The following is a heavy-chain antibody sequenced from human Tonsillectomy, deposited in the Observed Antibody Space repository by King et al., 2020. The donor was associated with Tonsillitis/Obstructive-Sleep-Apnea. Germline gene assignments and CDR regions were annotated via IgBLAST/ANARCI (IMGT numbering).Heavy chain of an antibody. Sequence: TLKESGPTLVKPPQTLTLTCTFSGFSLTTNAVDVGWIRQPPGKALEWLALIYWDDDERYSPSLKNRLTITKDTSKNQVVLTMTNMDPVDTATYYCARRDFGDHYFYYWGQGTLVTVSS. D-gene: IGHD4-17*01. CDR2: IYWDDDE. J-gene: IGHJ4*02. CDR1: GFSLTTNAVD. CDR3: ARRDFGDHYFYY. V-gene: IGHV2-5*02.